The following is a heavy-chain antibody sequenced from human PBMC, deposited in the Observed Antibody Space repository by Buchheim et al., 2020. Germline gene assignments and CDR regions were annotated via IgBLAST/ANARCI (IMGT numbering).Heavy chain of an antibody. D-gene: IGHD3-3*01. J-gene: IGHJ5*02. V-gene: IGHV1-69*04. CDR2: IIPILGIA. Sequence: QVQLVQSGAEVKKPGSSVKVSCKASGGTFSSYAISWVRQAPGQGLEWMGRIIPILGIANYAQKFQGSVTITADQSTRTAYMELSSLRSEDTAVYYCARDYYDFWSGYPTQGWFNPWGQGTL. CDR3: ARDYYDFWSGYPTQGWFNP. CDR1: GGTFSSYA.